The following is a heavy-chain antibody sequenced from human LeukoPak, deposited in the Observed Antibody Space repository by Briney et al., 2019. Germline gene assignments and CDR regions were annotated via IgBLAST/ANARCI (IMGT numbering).Heavy chain of an antibody. V-gene: IGHV4-39*01. J-gene: IGHJ3*02. D-gene: IGHD3-22*01. CDR1: GGSISSSSYY. CDR2: VYYSGST. Sequence: SETLSLTCTVSGGSISSSSYYWGWIRQPPGTGLEWIGSVYYSGSTYYNPSLKSRVTISVDTSKNQFSLKLSSVTAADTAVYYCARPYHYYDSSGYYLDAFDIWGQGTMVTVSS. CDR3: ARPYHYYDSSGYYLDAFDI.